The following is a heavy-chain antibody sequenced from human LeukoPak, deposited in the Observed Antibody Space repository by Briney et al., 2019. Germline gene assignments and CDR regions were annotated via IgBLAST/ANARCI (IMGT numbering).Heavy chain of an antibody. CDR3: ARVGGFSSSLWFDP. CDR2: IYHSGST. J-gene: IGHJ5*02. V-gene: IGHV4-39*07. Sequence: PSETLSLTCTVSGGSISAENYYWGWIRQPPGKGLEWIGSIYHSGSTYYNPSLKSRVTISVDTSKNQFSLKLSSVTAADTAVYYCARVGGFSSSLWFDPWGQGTLVTVSS. CDR1: GGSISAENYY. D-gene: IGHD6-13*01.